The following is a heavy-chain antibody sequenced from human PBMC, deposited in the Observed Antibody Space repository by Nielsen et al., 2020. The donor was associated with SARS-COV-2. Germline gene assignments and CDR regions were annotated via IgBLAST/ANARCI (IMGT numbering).Heavy chain of an antibody. CDR1: GFTFSTYG. Sequence: GGSLRLSCAASGFTFSTYGMHWVRQAPGKGLEWVATISYDGSNKYYVDSVKGRFTISRDNSKNTLYLRISSLREEDTAVYYCAKDWTAIVVVPSGGFDYWGQGTLVTVSS. V-gene: IGHV3-30*18. CDR2: ISYDGSNK. CDR3: AKDWTAIVVVPSGGFDY. D-gene: IGHD2-15*01. J-gene: IGHJ4*02.